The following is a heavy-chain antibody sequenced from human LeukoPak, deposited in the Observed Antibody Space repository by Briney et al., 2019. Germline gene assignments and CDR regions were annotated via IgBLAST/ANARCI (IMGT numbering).Heavy chain of an antibody. J-gene: IGHJ5*02. CDR2: IRYDGSNK. CDR3: SYYYGSGSLNWFDA. D-gene: IGHD3-10*01. Sequence: GGSLRLSCAASGFTFSSYSMSWVRQAPGKGLEWVAFIRYDGSNKYYADSVKGRFTISRDNSKNTLYLQMNSLRAEDTAVYYCSYYYGSGSLNWFDAWGQGTLVSVSS. CDR1: GFTFSSYS. V-gene: IGHV3-30*02.